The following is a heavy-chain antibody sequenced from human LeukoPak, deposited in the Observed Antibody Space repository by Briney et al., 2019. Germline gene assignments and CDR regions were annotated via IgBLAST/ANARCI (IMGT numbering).Heavy chain of an antibody. CDR1: GFTFSNYL. J-gene: IGHJ4*02. D-gene: IGHD3-10*01. V-gene: IGHV3-74*03. CDR3: ARDKKSGESSEIDY. Sequence: PGGSLRLSCAASGFTFSNYLVHWVRQAPGKGVVWVSRINRDGSTTKYADSVKGRFTVSRDNAKNTLNLQMNSLRAEDTAVYYCARDKKSGESSEIDYWGQGTLVTVSS. CDR2: INRDGSTT.